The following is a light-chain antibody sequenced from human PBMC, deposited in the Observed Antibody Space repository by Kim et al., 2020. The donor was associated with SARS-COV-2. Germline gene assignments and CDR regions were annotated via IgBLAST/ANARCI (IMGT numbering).Light chain of an antibody. CDR3: QQYHLWPIT. J-gene: IGKJ5*01. CDR2: DAS. Sequence: VSPGEGATRSCGASQSVSSNVAWYQPNPGQAPRLLISDASTRATGIPARFSGSGSGTEFTLTISSLQSEDFAVYYCQQYHLWPITFGQGTRLEIK. CDR1: QSVSSN. V-gene: IGKV3-15*01.